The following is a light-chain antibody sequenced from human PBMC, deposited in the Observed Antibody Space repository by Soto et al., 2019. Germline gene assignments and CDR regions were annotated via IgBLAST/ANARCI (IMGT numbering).Light chain of an antibody. J-gene: IGKJ4*01. CDR3: HQYNTWPLT. CDR1: QAIRSD. Sequence: EIVMTQSPVALSVSPGERATLSCRASQAIRSDLAWYQQKPGQAPRLLISDVSTRATGIPARFNGSGSGTEFTLAISSLQFEDFAVYYCHQYNTWPLTFGRGTKVDIK. V-gene: IGKV3-15*01. CDR2: DVS.